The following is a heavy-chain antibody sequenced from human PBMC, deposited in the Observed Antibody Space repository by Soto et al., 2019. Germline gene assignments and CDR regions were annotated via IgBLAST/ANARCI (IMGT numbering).Heavy chain of an antibody. CDR1: GGSIISRSYY. Sequence: SETLSLTCTVSGGSIISRSYYFFCMRQPPWNGLELIGSIYYSGSTYYNPSLKSRVTMFVDTSKNQFSLNLSSVTDADTAVYYCARSARSCTSTTCYPLYYGLDVWGQGTTVTVSS. D-gene: IGHD2-2*01. V-gene: IGHV4-39*01. CDR2: IYYSGST. J-gene: IGHJ6*02. CDR3: ARSARSCTSTTCYPLYYGLDV.